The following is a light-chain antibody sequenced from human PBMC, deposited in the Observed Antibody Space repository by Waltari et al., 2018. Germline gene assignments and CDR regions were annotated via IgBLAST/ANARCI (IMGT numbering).Light chain of an antibody. Sequence: DIVMTQSPDSLAVSLGERSTISCKATQTVLYSSNNKNYLAWYQQTTGQPHRLLLYWASTRDSGVPARFSGSGSGTDFTLTISSLQAEDAAVYYCQQYFDSPLTFGPGTRVEI. CDR3: QQYFDSPLT. CDR1: QTVLYSSNNKNY. CDR2: WAS. J-gene: IGKJ3*01. V-gene: IGKV4-1*01.